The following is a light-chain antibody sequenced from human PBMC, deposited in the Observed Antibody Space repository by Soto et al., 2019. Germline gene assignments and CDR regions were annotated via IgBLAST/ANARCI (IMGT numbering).Light chain of an antibody. J-gene: IGKJ4*01. CDR3: QQYDDWLRLT. Sequence: EFVLTQSPGTLSLSPGEGATRSCRASQIVTGDYLAWYQQKPGQAPRLLMYDASTRATGIPARFSGSGSGTEFNLTISSLQSEDFAVYFCQQYDDWLRLTFGGGTKVDIK. CDR2: DAS. V-gene: IGKV3D-15*01. CDR1: QIVTGD.